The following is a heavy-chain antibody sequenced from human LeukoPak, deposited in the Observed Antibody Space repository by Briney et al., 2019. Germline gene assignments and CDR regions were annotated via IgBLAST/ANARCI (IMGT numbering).Heavy chain of an antibody. V-gene: IGHV1-2*02. Sequence: GASVKVSCKASGYTSTGYYMHWVRQAPGQGLEWMGWINPNSGGTNYAQKFQGRVTMTRDTSISTAYMELSRLRSDDTAVYYCARGLGYSYGYFDYWGQGTLVTVSS. CDR1: GYTSTGYY. J-gene: IGHJ4*02. D-gene: IGHD5-18*01. CDR2: INPNSGGT. CDR3: ARGLGYSYGYFDY.